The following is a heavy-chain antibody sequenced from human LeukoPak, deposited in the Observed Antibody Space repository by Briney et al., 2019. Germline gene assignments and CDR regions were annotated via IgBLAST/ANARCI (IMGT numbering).Heavy chain of an antibody. CDR3: ARQAVDTAMVLFDP. Sequence: SETLSLTCTVSGGSISSSSYYWGWIRQPPGKGLEWIGSIYYSGSTYYNPSLKSRVTISVDTSKNQFSLNLSSVTAADTAVYYCARQAVDTAMVLFDPWGQGTLVTVSS. D-gene: IGHD5-18*01. V-gene: IGHV4-39*01. J-gene: IGHJ5*02. CDR1: GGSISSSSYY. CDR2: IYYSGST.